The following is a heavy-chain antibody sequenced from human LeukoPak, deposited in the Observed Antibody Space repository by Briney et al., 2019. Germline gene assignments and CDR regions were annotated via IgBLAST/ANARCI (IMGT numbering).Heavy chain of an antibody. Sequence: ASVNVSCKASGYTFTSYAMHWVRQAPGQRLEWMGWINAGNGNTKYSQKFQGRVTITRDTSASTAYMELSSLRSEDTAVYYCARELIVATISGAFDIWGQGTMVTVSS. CDR2: INAGNGNT. J-gene: IGHJ3*02. CDR1: GYTFTSYA. CDR3: ARELIVATISGAFDI. D-gene: IGHD5-12*01. V-gene: IGHV1-3*01.